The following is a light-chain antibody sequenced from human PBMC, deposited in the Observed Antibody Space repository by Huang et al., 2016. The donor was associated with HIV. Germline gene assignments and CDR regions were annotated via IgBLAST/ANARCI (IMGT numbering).Light chain of an antibody. Sequence: DIIMTQSPDSLAVSLGERATLNCRSSQSVYSSSTSKDYMAWFQQNPGHAPRLLLFWASTREAGVPDRFSGSGSGTHFNLTIANLEAEDAAIYYCQQYYSSPQTFGQGTRVEVK. CDR1: QSVYSSSTSKDY. CDR2: WAS. CDR3: QQYYSSPQT. J-gene: IGKJ1*01. V-gene: IGKV4-1*01.